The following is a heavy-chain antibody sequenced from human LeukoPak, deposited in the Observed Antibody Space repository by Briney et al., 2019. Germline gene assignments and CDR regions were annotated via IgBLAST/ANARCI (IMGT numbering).Heavy chain of an antibody. J-gene: IGHJ4*02. V-gene: IGHV1-18*01. CDR2: ISAYSGNT. CDR1: GYTFTSYF. CDR3: ARGADTGSYGSLVYFDY. D-gene: IGHD3-16*01. Sequence: ASVRVSCKASGYTFTSYFIHWVRQAPGQGLEWMGLISAYSGNTNFAQKLQGRVTMTTDTSTSTAYMELRSLRSDDTAVYFCARGADTGSYGSLVYFDYWGQGTLVTVSS.